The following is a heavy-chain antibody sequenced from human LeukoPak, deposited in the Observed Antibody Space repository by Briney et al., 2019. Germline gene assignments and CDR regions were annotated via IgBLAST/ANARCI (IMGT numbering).Heavy chain of an antibody. D-gene: IGHD3-3*01. CDR1: GASISTFY. J-gene: IGHJ3*02. CDR2: IYDSGSF. Sequence: SETLSLTCTVSGASISTFYWSLIRQPPGKGLEWIGYIYDSGSFNYNPSLKSRVTMSVDTSKNQFSLRLSSVTAADTAVYYCARHYYYEGSGYYLWDDAFDIWGQGTLVTVSS. CDR3: ARHYYYEGSGYYLWDDAFDI. V-gene: IGHV4-59*08.